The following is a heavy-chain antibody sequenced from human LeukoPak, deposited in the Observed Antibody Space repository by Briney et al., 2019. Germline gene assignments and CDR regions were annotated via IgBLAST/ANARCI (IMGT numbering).Heavy chain of an antibody. V-gene: IGHV4-31*03. CDR3: ARDNHGDYNNWFDP. Sequence: PSQTLFLTCTVSGGSISSGGYYWSWIRQHPGKGLEWIGYIYYSGSTYYNPSLKSRVTISVDTSKNQFSLKLSSVTAADTAVYYCARDNHGDYNNWFDPWGQGTLVTVSS. CDR2: IYYSGST. J-gene: IGHJ5*02. D-gene: IGHD4-17*01. CDR1: GGSISSGGYY.